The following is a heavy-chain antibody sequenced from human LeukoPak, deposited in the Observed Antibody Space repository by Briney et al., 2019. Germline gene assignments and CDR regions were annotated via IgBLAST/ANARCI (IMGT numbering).Heavy chain of an antibody. Sequence: ASVKVSCKASGYTFTGYYMHWVRQAPGQGLEWMGWINPNSGGTNYAQKFQGRVTMTRDTSISTAYMELSRLRSVDTAVYYCARDFGLLWFGELLYDYWGQGTLVTVSS. CDR1: GYTFTGYY. J-gene: IGHJ4*02. CDR2: INPNSGGT. CDR3: ARDFGLLWFGELLYDY. V-gene: IGHV1-2*02. D-gene: IGHD3-10*01.